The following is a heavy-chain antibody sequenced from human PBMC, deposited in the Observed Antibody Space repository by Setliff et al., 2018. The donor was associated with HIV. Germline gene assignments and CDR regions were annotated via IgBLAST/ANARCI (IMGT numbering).Heavy chain of an antibody. CDR3: ASEASGENHPDY. D-gene: IGHD4-17*01. CDR2: INTEAGTP. CDR1: GYMFSWYG. Sequence: ASVKVSCKTSGYMFSWYGIHWLRRAPGQNLEWMGWINTEAGTPTYAPGFTGRSVLSLDTSVSAAYLEISSLVAEDSALYYCASEASGENHPDYWGQGTMVTVSS. J-gene: IGHJ4*02. V-gene: IGHV7-4-1*02.